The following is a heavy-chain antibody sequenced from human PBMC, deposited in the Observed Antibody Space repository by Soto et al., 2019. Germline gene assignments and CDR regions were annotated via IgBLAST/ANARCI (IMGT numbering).Heavy chain of an antibody. CDR3: ARWGTTGGLDV. V-gene: IGHV3-30*19. CDR1: GFTFRSYV. CDR2: TSYDGSDK. Sequence: QVQLVESGGGVVQPGTSLRVSCVGSGFTFRSYVMHWVRQAPGKGLEWVALTSYDGSDKYYDDSVSGRFTISRDNSRNTVDLQMDSLRLEDTALYYCARWGTTGGLDVWGQGTLVSVSS. J-gene: IGHJ1*01. D-gene: IGHD3-16*01.